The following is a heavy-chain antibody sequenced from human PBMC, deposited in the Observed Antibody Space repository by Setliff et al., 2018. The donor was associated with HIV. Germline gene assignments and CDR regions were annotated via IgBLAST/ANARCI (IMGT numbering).Heavy chain of an antibody. V-gene: IGHV3-30*02. CDR1: GFTFSGYG. CDR3: AKGRGYSYKDAFDI. Sequence: PGGSLRLSCAASGFTFSGYGMHWVRQAPGKGLEWVAVIWYDASNKYYADSVKGRFTISRDNSKNTLYLQMNSLRAEDTAVYYCAKGRGYSYKDAFDIWGQGTMVTVSS. CDR2: IWYDASNK. D-gene: IGHD5-18*01. J-gene: IGHJ3*02.